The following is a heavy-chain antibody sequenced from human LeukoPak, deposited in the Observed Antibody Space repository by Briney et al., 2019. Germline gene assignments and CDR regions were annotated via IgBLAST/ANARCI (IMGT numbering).Heavy chain of an antibody. V-gene: IGHV3-66*01. CDR3: ARGDPIYYVSGSIIDY. D-gene: IGHD3-10*01. Sequence: GGSLRLSCAASGFTVSSNYMSWVRQAPGKGLEWVSVIYSGGSTYYADSVKGRFTISRDNSKNTLYLQMNSLRAEDTAVYYCARGDPIYYVSGSIIDYWGQEPLATVSS. J-gene: IGHJ4*02. CDR1: GFTVSSNY. CDR2: IYSGGST.